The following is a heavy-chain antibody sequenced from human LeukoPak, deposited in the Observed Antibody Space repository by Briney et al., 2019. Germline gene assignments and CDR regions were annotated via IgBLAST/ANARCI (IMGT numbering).Heavy chain of an antibody. Sequence: SETLSLTCTVSGGSISSSSYYWGWIRQPPGKGLEWIGSIYYSGSTYYNPSLKSRVTISVDTSKNQFSLKLSSVTAADTAVYYCARLGSHSFEYFQHWGQGTLVTVSS. CDR2: IYYSGST. CDR1: GGSISSSSYY. D-gene: IGHD1-26*01. J-gene: IGHJ1*01. CDR3: ARLGSHSFEYFQH. V-gene: IGHV4-39*07.